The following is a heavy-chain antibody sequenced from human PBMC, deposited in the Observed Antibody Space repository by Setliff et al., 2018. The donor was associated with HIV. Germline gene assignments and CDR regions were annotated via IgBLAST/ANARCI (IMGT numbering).Heavy chain of an antibody. D-gene: IGHD3-22*01. CDR3: ARAYNVYDYRFDSSGYDY. Sequence: PGGSLRLSCAASGFTFSIYEINWVRQAPGKGLEWVSYMTASGSKIYYADSVKGRFTISRDNAKNSLYLQMNSLRADDTAVYYCARAYNVYDYRFDSSGYDYWGQGTLVTVSS. V-gene: IGHV3-48*03. CDR1: GFTFSIYE. CDR2: MTASGSKI. J-gene: IGHJ4*02.